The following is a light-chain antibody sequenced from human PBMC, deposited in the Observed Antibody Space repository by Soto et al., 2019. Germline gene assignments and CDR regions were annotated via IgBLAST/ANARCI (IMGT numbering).Light chain of an antibody. J-gene: IGLJ1*01. V-gene: IGLV2-14*01. CDR1: SSDVGGYNY. CDR3: SSYTSRGTYV. CDR2: DAS. Sequence: QSALAQPASVSGSPGQSITISCTGTSSDVGGYNYVSWYQQHPGKAPKVMIYDASNRPSGVSNRFSGSKSGNTASLTISGLQAEDEADYFCSSYTSRGTYVFGTGTKVTVL.